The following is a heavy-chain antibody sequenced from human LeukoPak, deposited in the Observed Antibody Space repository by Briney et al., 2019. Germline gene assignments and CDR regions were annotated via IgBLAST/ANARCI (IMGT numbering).Heavy chain of an antibody. CDR3: AHNKSGSYKFDY. CDR1: GFTFNNYA. V-gene: IGHV3-23*01. CDR2: IFGSGGTT. J-gene: IGHJ4*02. D-gene: IGHD1-26*01. Sequence: PGGSLRLSCAASGFTFNNYAMSWARQGPGKGLEWVSGIFGSGGTTYYADSVKGRFTISRDNSKNTVYLQMNSLRAEDTAVYYCAHNKSGSYKFDYWGQGTLVTVSS.